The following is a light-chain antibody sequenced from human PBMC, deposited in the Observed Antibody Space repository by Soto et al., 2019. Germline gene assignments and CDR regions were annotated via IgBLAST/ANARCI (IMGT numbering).Light chain of an antibody. V-gene: IGKV1-5*03. Sequence: DIHMTQSPSTLSGSVGDRVTISCRASQTVSSCLAWYQQKPGKAPKLLIYNASTLKSGIPARFSGSGSGTEFTLTISSLQPDDFATYYCQHYNSYSEAFGQGTKVDIK. J-gene: IGKJ1*01. CDR2: NAS. CDR1: QTVSSC. CDR3: QHYNSYSEA.